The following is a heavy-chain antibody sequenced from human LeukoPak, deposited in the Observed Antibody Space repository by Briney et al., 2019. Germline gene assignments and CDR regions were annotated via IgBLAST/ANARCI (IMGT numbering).Heavy chain of an antibody. CDR2: IFGSGGSA. D-gene: IGHD3-22*01. V-gene: IGHV3-23*01. J-gene: IGHJ4*02. Sequence: GGSLRLSCTASGFTFNNYAMYWVRQAPRKGLEWVAGIFGSGGSAHYADSVKGRFTISRENSKDTVYLQMDSLRGEDTAVYYCTKATTGYSSGQYPGWPADHWGQGALVTVSS. CDR3: TKATTGYSSGQYPGWPADH. CDR1: GFTFNNYA.